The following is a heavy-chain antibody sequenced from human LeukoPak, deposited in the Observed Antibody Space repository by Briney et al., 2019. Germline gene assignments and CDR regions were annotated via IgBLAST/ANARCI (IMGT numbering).Heavy chain of an antibody. D-gene: IGHD3-10*01. J-gene: IGHJ4*02. V-gene: IGHV3-23*01. Sequence: GGSLRLSCVVSGISLTNYAMTWVRQAPGKGLEWVSHISERGGSTSCADSVKGRFTISRDTSLNTLYLQMTSLRAEDTAVYFCAKRGIVIRGILVIGYHQEAYHYDYWGQGVLVTVSS. CDR3: AKRGIVIRGILVIGYHQEAYHYDY. CDR2: ISERGGST. CDR1: GISLTNYA.